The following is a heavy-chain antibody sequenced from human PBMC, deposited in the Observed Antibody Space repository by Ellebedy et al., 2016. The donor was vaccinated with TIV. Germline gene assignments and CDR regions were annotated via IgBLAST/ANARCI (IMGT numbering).Heavy chain of an antibody. V-gene: IGHV3-23*01. CDR3: AKEARQLWTFIDS. J-gene: IGHJ4*02. CDR2: MSGSGGGT. CDR1: GFTFSSYA. Sequence: GESLKISCAASGFTFSSYAMTWVRQAPGKGLEWVSAMSGSGGGTYYADPVKGRFTIPRDNSKKTLYLEMNSLGAEDTAVYYCAKEARQLWTFIDSWGQGTLVTVSS. D-gene: IGHD5-18*01.